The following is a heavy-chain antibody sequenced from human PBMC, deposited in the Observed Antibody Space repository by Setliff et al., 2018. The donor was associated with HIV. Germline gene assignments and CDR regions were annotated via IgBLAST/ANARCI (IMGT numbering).Heavy chain of an antibody. V-gene: IGHV1-69*13. D-gene: IGHD4-17*01. Sequence: GASVKVSCKASGGTFSSYAFNWVRQAPGQGLEWMGGIIPILGTANYAQKFQGRVTITADESTSTAYMELSSLRSEDTAVYYCARTVNDYGDYYFDYWGQGTLVTVSS. CDR3: ARTVNDYGDYYFDY. CDR2: IIPILGTA. CDR1: GGTFSSYA. J-gene: IGHJ4*02.